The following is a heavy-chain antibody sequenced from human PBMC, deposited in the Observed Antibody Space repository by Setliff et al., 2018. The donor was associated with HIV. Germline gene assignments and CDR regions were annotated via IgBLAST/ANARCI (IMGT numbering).Heavy chain of an antibody. D-gene: IGHD3-9*01. Sequence: ASVKVSCKASGYTFIDYYIHWVQQAPGKGLEWTGHVNPEDGETIYADKFQDRVTIAADTSTDTAYMELSSLRSEDTAVYYCATLSDYDILSLDLWGQGTLVTVSS. CDR1: GYTFIDYY. J-gene: IGHJ5*02. CDR3: ATLSDYDILSLDL. V-gene: IGHV1-69-2*01. CDR2: VNPEDGET.